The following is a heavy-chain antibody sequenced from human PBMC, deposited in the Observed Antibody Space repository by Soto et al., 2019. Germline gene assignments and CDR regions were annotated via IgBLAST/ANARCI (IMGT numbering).Heavy chain of an antibody. CDR2: IYYSGST. CDR3: AREIQLWLRGNWFDP. J-gene: IGHJ5*02. CDR1: GGSISSGGYY. D-gene: IGHD5-18*01. Sequence: SETLSLTCTVSGGSISSGGYYWSWIHQHPGKGLEWIGYIYYSGSTYYNPSLKSRVTISVDTSKNQFSLKLSSVTAADTAVYYCAREIQLWLRGNWFDPWGQGTLVTVSS. V-gene: IGHV4-31*03.